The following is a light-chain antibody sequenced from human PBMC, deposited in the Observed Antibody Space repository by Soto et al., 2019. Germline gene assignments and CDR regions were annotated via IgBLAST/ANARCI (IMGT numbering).Light chain of an antibody. J-gene: IGKJ3*01. CDR1: QDISNY. CDR2: DAS. CDR3: QQYDNLPPFT. Sequence: DIQMTQSPSSLSASVGDRVTITCQASQDISNYLNWYQQKPGKAPKLLIYDASNLETGVPSRFSASGSGTDFTFTIISLQPEDIATYYCQQYDNLPPFTFGPGTKADIK. V-gene: IGKV1-33*01.